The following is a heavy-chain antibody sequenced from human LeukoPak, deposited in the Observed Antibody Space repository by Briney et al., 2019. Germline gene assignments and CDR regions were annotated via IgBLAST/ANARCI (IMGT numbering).Heavy chain of an antibody. V-gene: IGHV4-39*07. D-gene: IGHD3-22*01. CDR3: ARLSYDSSGYYYFDY. J-gene: IGHJ4*02. CDR1: GGSISSSSYY. Sequence: SETLSLTCTVSGGSISSSSYYWGWIRQPPGKGLEWIGEIYHSGSTNYNPSLKSRVTISVDKSKNQFSLKLSSVTAADTAVYYCARLSYDSSGYYYFDYWGQGTLVTVSS. CDR2: IYHSGST.